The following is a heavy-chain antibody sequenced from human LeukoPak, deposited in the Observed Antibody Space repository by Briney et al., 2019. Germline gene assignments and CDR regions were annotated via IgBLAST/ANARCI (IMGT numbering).Heavy chain of an antibody. D-gene: IGHD6-19*01. CDR1: GYTFTSYG. CDR3: ARDLRGLYSSGCLGY. CDR2: ISAYNGNT. Sequence: GASVKVSCKASGYTFTSYGISWVRQAPGQGLEWMGWISAYNGNTNYAQKLQGRATMTTDTSTSTAYMELRSLRSDDTAVYYCARDLRGLYSSGCLGYWGQGTLVTVSS. J-gene: IGHJ4*02. V-gene: IGHV1-18*01.